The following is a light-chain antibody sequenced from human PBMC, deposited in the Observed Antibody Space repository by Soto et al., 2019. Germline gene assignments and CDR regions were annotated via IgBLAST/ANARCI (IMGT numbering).Light chain of an antibody. Sequence: DIVMTQSPATMSVSPGERAPLSCRASQSVSSNFAWYQQKPGQAPRLLIYGASTRATGIPARFSGSGSGTEFTLTISSLQSEDFAVYYCQQYNNWPRTFGQGTKVDIK. J-gene: IGKJ1*01. CDR1: QSVSSN. CDR3: QQYNNWPRT. CDR2: GAS. V-gene: IGKV3-15*01.